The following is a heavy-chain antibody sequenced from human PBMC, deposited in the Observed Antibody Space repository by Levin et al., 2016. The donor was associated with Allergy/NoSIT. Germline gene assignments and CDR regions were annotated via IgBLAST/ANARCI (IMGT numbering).Heavy chain of an antibody. V-gene: IGHV1-69*10. CDR2: IIPILGIA. Sequence: SVKVSCKASGGTFSSYAISWVRQAPGQGLEWMGGIIPILGIANYAQKFQGRVTITADKSTSTAYMELSSLRSEDTAVYYCATTLAHYYYYYMDVWGKGTMVTVSS. CDR1: GGTFSSYA. D-gene: IGHD5-12*01. J-gene: IGHJ6*03. CDR3: ATTLAHYYYYYMDV.